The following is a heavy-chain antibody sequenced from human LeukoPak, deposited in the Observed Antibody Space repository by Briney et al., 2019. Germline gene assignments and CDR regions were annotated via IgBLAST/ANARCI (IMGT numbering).Heavy chain of an antibody. CDR2: ITGSGGTT. D-gene: IGHD3-10*01. CDR3: ARGGRPDY. CDR1: GFTFNTYA. V-gene: IGHV3-23*01. Sequence: PGGSLRLSCAASGFTFNTYAMSWVRQAPGKGLEWVSGITGSGGTTYYADSVKGRFTISRDNAKNSLYLQMSSLRAEDAAVYYCARGGRPDYWGQGTLVTVSS. J-gene: IGHJ4*02.